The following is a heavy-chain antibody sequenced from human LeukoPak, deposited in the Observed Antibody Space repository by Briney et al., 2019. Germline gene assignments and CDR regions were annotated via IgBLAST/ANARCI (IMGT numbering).Heavy chain of an antibody. V-gene: IGHV3-48*01. J-gene: IGHJ4*02. CDR1: GFTFNIFS. CDR2: IGGNTGII. Sequence: GGSLRPSCEASGFTFNIFSMNWVRQAPGKGLEWLSYIGGNTGIIWYADSVKGRFTISRDNAKNSLYLQMNSLGVEDTAVYFCVRDHLFAFDYWGRGALITVSS. CDR3: VRDHLFAFDY.